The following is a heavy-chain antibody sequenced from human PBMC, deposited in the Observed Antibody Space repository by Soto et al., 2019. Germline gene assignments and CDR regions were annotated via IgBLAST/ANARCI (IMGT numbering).Heavy chain of an antibody. V-gene: IGHV4-4*02. CDR2: IYHSGST. CDR3: ESRTHLRLYKLIGCFDT. D-gene: IGHD1-1*01. J-gene: IGHJ5*02. CDR1: GGSISSSNW. Sequence: SETLSLTCAVSGGSISSSNWWSWVRQPPGKGLEWIGEIYHSGSTNYNPSLKSRVTISVDKSKNQFSLKLSSVTAADTAVYYCESRTHLRLYKLIGCFDTWGQGTLVTVSS.